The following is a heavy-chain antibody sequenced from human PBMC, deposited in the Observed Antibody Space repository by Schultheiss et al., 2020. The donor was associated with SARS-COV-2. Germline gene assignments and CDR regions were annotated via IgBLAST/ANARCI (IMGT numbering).Heavy chain of an antibody. V-gene: IGHV4-34*01. CDR1: GGSFSGYY. Sequence: ETLSLTCAVYGGSFSGYYWSWIRQPPGKGLEWIGEINHSGSTNYNPSLKSRVTISVDTSKNQFSLKLSSVTAADTAVYYCARVGRRYCSSTSCYRADWFDPWGQGTLVTVSS. J-gene: IGHJ5*02. CDR3: ARVGRRYCSSTSCYRADWFDP. CDR2: INHSGST. D-gene: IGHD2-2*01.